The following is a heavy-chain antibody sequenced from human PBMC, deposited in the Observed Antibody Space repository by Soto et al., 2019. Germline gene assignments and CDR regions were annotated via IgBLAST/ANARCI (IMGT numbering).Heavy chain of an antibody. D-gene: IGHD3-3*02. V-gene: IGHV3-33*01. CDR1: RFDFSLYG. J-gene: IGHJ5*02. CDR3: ARDIAFRRIDQ. Sequence: QVQLVESGGGVVQPGRSLRLSCAASRFDFSLYGMHWVRQVPGKGLEWVAMIWYDASSQFYSDSVKGRFTISRDNSKNILYLQMHTLRAEDTALYYCARDIAFRRIDQWGQGPLVTVSS. CDR2: IWYDASSQ.